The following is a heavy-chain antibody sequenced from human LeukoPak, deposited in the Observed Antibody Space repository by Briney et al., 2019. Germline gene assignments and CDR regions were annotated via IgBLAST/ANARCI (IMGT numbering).Heavy chain of an antibody. D-gene: IGHD3-9*01. V-gene: IGHV3-23*01. CDR2: ISGGGGST. J-gene: IGHJ5*02. CDR3: AKQPYYDILTGSNWFDP. Sequence: GGSLRLSCTASGFTFSNYGMSWVRQAPGKGLEWVSAISGGGGSTYYADSVKGRFTISRDNSKNTLYLQMNSLRAEDTVVYYCAKQPYYDILTGSNWFDPWGQGTLVTVSS. CDR1: GFTFSNYG.